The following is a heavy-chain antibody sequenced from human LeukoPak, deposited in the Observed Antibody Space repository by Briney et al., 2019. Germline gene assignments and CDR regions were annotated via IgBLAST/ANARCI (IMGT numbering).Heavy chain of an antibody. CDR2: INHSGST. CDR1: GGSFSGYY. CDR3: AREKAAAGTVPLDY. J-gene: IGHJ4*02. D-gene: IGHD6-13*01. V-gene: IGHV4-34*01. Sequence: SETLSLTCAVYGGSFSGYYWSWIRQPPGKGLEWIGEINHSGSTNYNPSLKSRVTISVDTSKNQFSLKLSSVTAADTAVYYCAREKAAAGTVPLDYWGQGTLVTVSS.